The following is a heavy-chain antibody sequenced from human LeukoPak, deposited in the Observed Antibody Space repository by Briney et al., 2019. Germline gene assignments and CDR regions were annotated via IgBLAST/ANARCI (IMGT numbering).Heavy chain of an antibody. J-gene: IGHJ4*02. Sequence: GASVKVSCKVSGYTLTELSMHWVRQAPGKGLEWMGGFDPEDGETIYAQKFQGRVTMTEDTPTDTAYMELSSLRSEDTAVYYCATDPPPFDWLLSWGQGTLVTVSS. V-gene: IGHV1-24*01. D-gene: IGHD3-9*01. CDR2: FDPEDGET. CDR3: ATDPPPFDWLLS. CDR1: GYTLTELS.